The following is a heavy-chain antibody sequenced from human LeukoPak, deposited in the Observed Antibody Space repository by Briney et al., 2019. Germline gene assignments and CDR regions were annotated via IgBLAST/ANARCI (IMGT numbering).Heavy chain of an antibody. CDR3: ARGHYSGSGSYLGAFDI. D-gene: IGHD3-10*01. CDR1: GRSISSYY. CDR2: IYYSGST. J-gene: IGHJ3*02. V-gene: IGHV4-59*01. Sequence: WETLSLTCTVSGRSISSYYSSWIRHPQGKGLECIGYIYYSGSTNYTPSLKSRVTISVDTSKNQFSLKLSSVTAADTAVYYCARGHYSGSGSYLGAFDIWGQGTMVTVSS.